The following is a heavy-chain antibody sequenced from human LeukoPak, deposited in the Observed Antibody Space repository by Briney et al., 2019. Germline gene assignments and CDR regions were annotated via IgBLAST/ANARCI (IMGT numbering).Heavy chain of an antibody. CDR2: ISTYKGNT. Sequence: ASVKVSCKTSGYSFTNYGISWVRQAPGQGLEWMGWISTYKGNTNYAQKFQGRVTMTTYTSTTTAYLELRSLRSDDTAVYYCARYEGYCSTTSCWGYFDYWGQGTLVTVSS. V-gene: IGHV1-18*01. J-gene: IGHJ4*02. CDR1: GYSFTNYG. D-gene: IGHD2-2*01. CDR3: ARYEGYCSTTSCWGYFDY.